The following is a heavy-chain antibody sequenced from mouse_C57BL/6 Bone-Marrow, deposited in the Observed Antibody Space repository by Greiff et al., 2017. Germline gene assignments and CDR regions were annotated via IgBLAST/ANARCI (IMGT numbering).Heavy chain of an antibody. CDR2: IDPETGGT. Sequence: QVQLQQPGAELVRPGASVTLSCKASGYTFTDYEMHWVKQTPVHGLEWIGAIDPETGGTAYNQKFKGKAILTADKSSSTAYMELRSLTSEDSAVYYCTNGTWNYYAMDYWGQGTSVTVSS. D-gene: IGHD3-3*01. CDR1: GYTFTDYE. J-gene: IGHJ4*01. CDR3: TNGTWNYYAMDY. V-gene: IGHV1-15*01.